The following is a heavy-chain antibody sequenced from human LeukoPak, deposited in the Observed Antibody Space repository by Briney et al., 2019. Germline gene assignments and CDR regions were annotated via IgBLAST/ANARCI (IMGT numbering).Heavy chain of an antibody. CDR2: IYSGGST. CDR1: GFTVSSNY. V-gene: IGHV3-53*01. CDR3: AREGGYDYRGVDY. D-gene: IGHD5-12*01. Sequence: GGSLRLSCAASGFTVSSNYMSWVRQAPGKGLEWVSAIYSGGSTYYADSVKGRFTISRDDSKNTLYLQMNSLRAEDTAVYYCAREGGYDYRGVDYWGQGTLVTVSS. J-gene: IGHJ4*02.